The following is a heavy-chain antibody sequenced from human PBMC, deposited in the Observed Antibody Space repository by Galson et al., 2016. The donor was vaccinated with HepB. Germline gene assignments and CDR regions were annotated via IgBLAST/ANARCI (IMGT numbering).Heavy chain of an antibody. D-gene: IGHD3-16*01. V-gene: IGHV3-30*03. CDR1: GFTFSRYG. Sequence: SLRLSCATSGFTFSRYGIHWVRQAPGKGLEWVAVISYDGSNKYYADSVKGRFTISRDNSKNTLYLQMNSLRGEDTAVYYCARDDYFRLGYWGQGTLVTVSS. CDR3: ARDDYFRLGY. J-gene: IGHJ4*02. CDR2: ISYDGSNK.